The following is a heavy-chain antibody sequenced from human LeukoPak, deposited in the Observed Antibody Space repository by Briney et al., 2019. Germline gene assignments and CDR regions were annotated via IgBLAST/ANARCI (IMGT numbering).Heavy chain of an antibody. Sequence: SVKLSCKTSARSFSNYGFNWVRQAAGQGLEYMGGIIPFFGAANYAQRFEGRVTITADESSTTAYMELSSLTSEDTAVYWCARDSKVDYNYRAFDIWGQGTMVTVTS. CDR2: IIPFFGAA. J-gene: IGHJ3*02. V-gene: IGHV1-69*01. CDR1: ARSFSNYG. D-gene: IGHD5-24*01. CDR3: ARDSKVDYNYRAFDI.